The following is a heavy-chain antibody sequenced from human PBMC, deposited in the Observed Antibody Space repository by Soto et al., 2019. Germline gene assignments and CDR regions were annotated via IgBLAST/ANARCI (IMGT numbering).Heavy chain of an antibody. CDR3: ARRRGLVGSFDY. Sequence: GASLKISCKGSGYSFTTYWLGWVRQVPGKGLERMGIIYPGDSDTRYSPSFQGQVTISADKSISAAYLQWSSLKASDTAMYFCARRRGLVGSFDYWGRGILVTVSS. D-gene: IGHD3-9*01. V-gene: IGHV5-51*01. CDR1: GYSFTTYW. J-gene: IGHJ4*02. CDR2: IYPGDSDT.